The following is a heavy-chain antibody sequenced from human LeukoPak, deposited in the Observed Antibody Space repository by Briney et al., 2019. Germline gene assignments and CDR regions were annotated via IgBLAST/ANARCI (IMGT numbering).Heavy chain of an antibody. Sequence: AGGSLRLSCAASGFTFSIAWMTWVRQAPGKGLEWVGRIKSKTDGGTTDYAAPVKGRFTISRENAKNSLYLQMNSLRAGDTAVYYCARGTYGGNSLSYWYFDLWGRGTLVTVSS. D-gene: IGHD4-23*01. CDR1: GFTFSIAW. V-gene: IGHV3-15*01. CDR3: ARGTYGGNSLSYWYFDL. J-gene: IGHJ2*01. CDR2: IKSKTDGGTT.